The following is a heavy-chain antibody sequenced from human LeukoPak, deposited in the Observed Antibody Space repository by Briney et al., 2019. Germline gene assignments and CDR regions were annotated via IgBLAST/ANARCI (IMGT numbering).Heavy chain of an antibody. CDR3: AGTDSGSYSRWFDY. CDR1: GFTFSSYS. CDR2: ISSSSSII. D-gene: IGHD1-26*01. V-gene: IGHV3-48*01. J-gene: IGHJ4*02. Sequence: GGSLRLSCAASGFTFSSYSMKWARQAPGKGLEWVSYISSSSSIIYYADSVKGRFTVSRDNAKNSLYLQMNSLRAEDTAVYYCAGTDSGSYSRWFDYWGQGTLVTVSS.